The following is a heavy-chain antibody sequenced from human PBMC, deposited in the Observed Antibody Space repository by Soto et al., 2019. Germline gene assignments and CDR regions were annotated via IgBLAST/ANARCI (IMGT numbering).Heavy chain of an antibody. CDR3: VRRHVSATGIDWFDP. J-gene: IGHJ5*02. CDR2: INAANGDT. V-gene: IGHV1-3*01. D-gene: IGHD6-13*01. CDR1: GYTFTSYG. Sequence: ASVKVSCKASGYTFTSYGIHWVRQAPGQKLEWMGWINAANGDTKYSPKFQGRATITRDTSASTAYMELSSLRSEDTAVYYCVRRHVSATGIDWFDPWGQGTLVTVSS.